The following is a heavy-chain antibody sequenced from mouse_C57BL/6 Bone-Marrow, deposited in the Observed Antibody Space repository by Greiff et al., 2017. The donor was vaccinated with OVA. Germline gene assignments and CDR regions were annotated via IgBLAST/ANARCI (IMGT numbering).Heavy chain of an antibody. D-gene: IGHD1-1*01. CDR1: GYTFTSYW. Sequence: VQGVESGAELAKPGASVKLSCKASGYTFTSYWMHWVKQRPGQGLEWIGYINPSSGYTKYNQKFKDKATLTADKSSSTAYMQLSSLTYEDSAVYYCARGITTVVATDYWGQGTTLTVSS. V-gene: IGHV1-7*01. CDR3: ARGITTVVATDY. J-gene: IGHJ2*01. CDR2: INPSSGYT.